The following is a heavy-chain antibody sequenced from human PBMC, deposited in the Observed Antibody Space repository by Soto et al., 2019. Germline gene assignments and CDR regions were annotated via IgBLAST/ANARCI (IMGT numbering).Heavy chain of an antibody. CDR1: GFTFDDYA. J-gene: IGHJ4*02. CDR3: ARGPGTGHLFDY. Sequence: EVQLVESGGGLVQPGRSLRLSCAASGFTFDDYAMHWVRQAPGKGLEWVSGISWNSGSIGYADSVKGRFTISRDNAKNSLYLQMDSLTDEDTAVYYCARGPGTGHLFDYWGQGTLVTVSS. V-gene: IGHV3-9*01. D-gene: IGHD2-8*02. CDR2: ISWNSGSI.